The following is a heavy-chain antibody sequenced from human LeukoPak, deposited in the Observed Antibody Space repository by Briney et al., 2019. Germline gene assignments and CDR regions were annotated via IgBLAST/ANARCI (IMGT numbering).Heavy chain of an antibody. D-gene: IGHD5-12*01. CDR2: IYYSGST. J-gene: IGHJ6*04. CDR1: GGSISSSSYY. CDR3: ARASRWLRSMDV. V-gene: IGHV4-39*07. Sequence: PSETLSLTCTVSGGSISSSSYYWGWIRQPPGKGLEWIRSIYYSGSTYYNPSLKSRVTISVDTSKNQFSLKLSSVTAADTAVYYCARASRWLRSMDVWGKGTTVTVSS.